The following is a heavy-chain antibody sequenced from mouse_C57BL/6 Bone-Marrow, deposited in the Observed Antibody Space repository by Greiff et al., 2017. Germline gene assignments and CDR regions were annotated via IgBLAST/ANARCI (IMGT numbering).Heavy chain of an antibody. CDR1: GFTFSSYG. CDR3: ARRVTGTDFDY. CDR2: ISSGGSYT. D-gene: IGHD4-1*01. V-gene: IGHV5-6*01. Sequence: EVQVVESGGDFVKPGASLKLSCAASGFTFSSYGMSWVRQTPDQGLEWVATISSGGSYTYYPDSVKGRFTISRDNAKNTLYLQMSSLKSEDTAMYYCARRVTGTDFDYWGQGTTLTVSS. J-gene: IGHJ2*01.